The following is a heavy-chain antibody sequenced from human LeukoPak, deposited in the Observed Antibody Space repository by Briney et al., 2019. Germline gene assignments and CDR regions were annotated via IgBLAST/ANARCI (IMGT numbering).Heavy chain of an antibody. CDR2: IYYSGST. Sequence: SETLSLTCTVSGGSISSYYWSWIRQPPGKGLEWIGYIYYSGSTNYNPSLKSRVTISVDTSKNQFSLKLSSVTAADTAVYYCASLGYCSSTSCQTDYWGQGTLVTVSS. J-gene: IGHJ4*02. D-gene: IGHD2-2*01. V-gene: IGHV4-59*01. CDR1: GGSISSYY. CDR3: ASLGYCSSTSCQTDY.